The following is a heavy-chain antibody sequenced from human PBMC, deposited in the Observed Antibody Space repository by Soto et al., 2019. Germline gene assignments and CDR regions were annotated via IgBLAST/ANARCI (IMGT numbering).Heavy chain of an antibody. CDR2: ISGGGGNT. CDR3: ATHTAMVGSYWYFDL. CDR1: GFTFSNYA. J-gene: IGHJ2*01. D-gene: IGHD5-18*01. Sequence: PGGSLRLSCAASGFTFSNYAMSWVRQAPGKGLEWVSAISGGGGNTYYADSVKGRFTISRDNSKNTLHLQMNSLRAEDTAVYYCATHTAMVGSYWYFDLWGRGTLVTVSS. V-gene: IGHV3-23*01.